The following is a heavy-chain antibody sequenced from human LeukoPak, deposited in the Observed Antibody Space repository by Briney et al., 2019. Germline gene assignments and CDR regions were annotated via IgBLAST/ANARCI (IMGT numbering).Heavy chain of an antibody. CDR1: GGSFSGYY. CDR3: ARAGGVDTAMDANFDY. V-gene: IGHV4-34*01. J-gene: IGHJ4*02. CDR2: INHSGST. Sequence: SETLSLTCAVYGGSFSGYYWSWIRQPPGKGLEWIGEINHSGSTNYNPSLRSRVTISVDTSKNHFSLRLSSVTAADTAMYYCARAGGVDTAMDANFDYWGQGTLVTVSS. D-gene: IGHD5-18*01.